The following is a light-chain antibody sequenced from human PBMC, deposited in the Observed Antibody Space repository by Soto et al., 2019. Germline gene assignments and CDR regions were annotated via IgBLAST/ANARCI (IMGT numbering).Light chain of an antibody. CDR2: GAS. J-gene: IGKJ1*01. Sequence: EIVVAQSAGTLSLSPGERATLSCRASQSVNSVYLAWYQQKPGQAPRLLIYGASSRATGIPDRFSGSGSGTDFTLTISRLDPEDFAVYFCQQYDSSPRTFGQGTKVDIK. CDR1: QSVNSVY. CDR3: QQYDSSPRT. V-gene: IGKV3-20*01.